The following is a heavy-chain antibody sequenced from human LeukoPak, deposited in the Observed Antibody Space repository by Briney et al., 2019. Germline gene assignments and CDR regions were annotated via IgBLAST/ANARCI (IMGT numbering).Heavy chain of an antibody. V-gene: IGHV3-21*01. J-gene: IGHJ4*02. CDR2: ITSSSIYI. Sequence: GGSLRLSCAASGFTFSSYEMNWVRQAPGKGVEWVSSITSSSIYIYYADSVKGRFTISRDNAKNSLYLQMNSLRAEDTAVYYCARDGSRGNLVTAPDYWGQGTLVTVSS. CDR3: ARDGSRGNLVTAPDY. D-gene: IGHD2-21*02. CDR1: GFTFSSYE.